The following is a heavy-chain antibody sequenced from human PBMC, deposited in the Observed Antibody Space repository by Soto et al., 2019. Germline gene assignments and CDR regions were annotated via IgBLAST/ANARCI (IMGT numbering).Heavy chain of an antibody. CDR1: GFTFSSYA. D-gene: IGHD3-10*01. J-gene: IGHJ5*02. CDR3: AKDAVRGVILINWFDP. V-gene: IGHV3-23*01. CDR2: ISGSGGST. Sequence: GSLRLSCAASGFTFSSYAMSWVRQAPGKGLEWVSAISGSGGSTYYADSVKGRFTISRDNSKNTLYLQMNSLRAEDTAVYYCAKDAVRGVILINWFDPWGQGTLVTVSS.